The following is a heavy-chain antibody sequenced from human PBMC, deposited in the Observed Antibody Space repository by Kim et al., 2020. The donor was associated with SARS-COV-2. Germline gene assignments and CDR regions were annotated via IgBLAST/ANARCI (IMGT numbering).Heavy chain of an antibody. D-gene: IGHD3-10*01. CDR3: ARGGVRGLGTRDLKYGMDV. Sequence: SVKVSCKASGGTFSSYAISWVRQAPGQGLEWMGGIIPIFGTANYAQKFQGRVTITADESTSTAYMELSSLRSEDMAVYYCARGGVRGLGTRDLKYGMDVWGQGTTVTVSS. V-gene: IGHV1-69*13. J-gene: IGHJ6*02. CDR2: IIPIFGTA. CDR1: GGTFSSYA.